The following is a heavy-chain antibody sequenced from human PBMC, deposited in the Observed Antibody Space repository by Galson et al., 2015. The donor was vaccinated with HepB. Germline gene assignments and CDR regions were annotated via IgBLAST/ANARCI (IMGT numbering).Heavy chain of an antibody. D-gene: IGHD4-17*01. CDR2: INSDGSST. J-gene: IGHJ4*02. V-gene: IGHV3-74*01. CDR3: ARDRGYGDGIFDY. CDR1: GFTFSSYW. Sequence: SLRLSCAASGFTFSSYWMHWVRQAPGKGLVWVSRINSDGSSTSYADSVKGRFTISRDNAKNTLYLQMNSLRAEDTAVYYCARDRGYGDGIFDYWGQGTLVTVSS.